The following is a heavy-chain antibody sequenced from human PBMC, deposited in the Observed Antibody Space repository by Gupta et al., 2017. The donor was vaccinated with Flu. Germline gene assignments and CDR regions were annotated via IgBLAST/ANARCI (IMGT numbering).Heavy chain of an antibody. CDR2: VTGGGSNS. D-gene: IGHD2-8*01. V-gene: IGHV3-23*01. Sequence: HAPGTGLEWVATVTGGGSNSYYADSGTGRFTIHGDSSKKTVYLQMNSLSVEDRAIYYCAKGAKWAFEIWGHGTMVTVSS. CDR3: AKGAKWAFEI. J-gene: IGHJ3*02.